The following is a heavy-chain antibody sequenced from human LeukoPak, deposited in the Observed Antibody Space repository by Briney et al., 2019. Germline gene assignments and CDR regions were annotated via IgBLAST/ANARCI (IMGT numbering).Heavy chain of an antibody. V-gene: IGHV3-30*02. CDR3: AKDFGNYDFWSGYSFY. J-gene: IGHJ4*02. CDR2: IRYDGSNK. CDR1: GFTFSSYG. D-gene: IGHD3-3*01. Sequence: GGSLRLSCAASGFTFSSYGMHWVRQAPGKGLERVAFIRYDGSNKYYADSVKGRFTISRDNSKNTLYLQMNSLRAEDTAVYYCAKDFGNYDFWSGYSFYWGQGTLVTVSS.